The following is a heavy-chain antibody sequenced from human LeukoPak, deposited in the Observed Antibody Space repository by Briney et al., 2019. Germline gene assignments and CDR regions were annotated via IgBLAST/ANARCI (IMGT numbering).Heavy chain of an antibody. CDR3: ARLDSSGYYFFDY. CDR2: IYYSGST. V-gene: IGHV4-59*01. CDR1: GGSISSYY. Sequence: SETLSLTCTVSGGSISSYYWSWIRQPPGKGLEWIGYIYYSGSTNYNPSLKSRVTISVDTSKNQFSLKLSSVTAADTAVYYCARLDSSGYYFFDYWGQGTLVTVSS. J-gene: IGHJ4*02. D-gene: IGHD3-22*01.